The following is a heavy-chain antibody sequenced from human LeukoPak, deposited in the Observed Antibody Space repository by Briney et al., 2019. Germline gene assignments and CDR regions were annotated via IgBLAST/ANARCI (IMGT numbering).Heavy chain of an antibody. D-gene: IGHD4-17*01. V-gene: IGHV3-53*01. J-gene: IGHJ6*02. Sequence: VGSLRLSFAASGFTLCSNYMGWVRQAPGEGLEWVSVIYSSGSTYYADSVKVRFTISRDNAKNSLYLQMNSLRAEDTAVYYCARDHYGDYVYYYYGMDVWGQGTTVTVSS. CDR1: GFTLCSNY. CDR3: ARDHYGDYVYYYYGMDV. CDR2: IYSSGST.